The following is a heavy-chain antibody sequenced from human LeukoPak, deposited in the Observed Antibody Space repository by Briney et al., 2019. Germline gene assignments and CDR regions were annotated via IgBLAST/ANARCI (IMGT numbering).Heavy chain of an antibody. CDR1: GDSVSSKSAA. V-gene: IGHV6-1*01. CDR3: ASSDNYGGDAFDI. D-gene: IGHD4/OR15-4a*01. Sequence: SQTLSLTCAISGDSVSSKSAAWNWIRQSPSRGLEWLGRTYYRSKYNDYAVSVKGRITINPDTSNNQFSLQLNSVTPEDTAVYYCASSDNYGGDAFDIWGQGTMVIVSS. CDR2: TYYRSKYN. J-gene: IGHJ3*02.